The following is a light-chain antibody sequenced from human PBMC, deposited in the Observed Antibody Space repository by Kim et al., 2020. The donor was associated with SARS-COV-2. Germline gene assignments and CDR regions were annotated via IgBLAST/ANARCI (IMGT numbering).Light chain of an antibody. CDR1: SSNIGNNA. J-gene: IGLJ3*02. CDR3: AAWDDSLNGRV. V-gene: IGLV1-36*01. CDR2: YDD. Sequence: QSVLTQPPSVSEAPRQRVTISCSGSSSNIGNNAVNWYQQLPGKAPKLLIYYDDLLPSGVSDRFSGSKSGTSASLAISGLQSEVEADYYCAAWDDSLNGRVFGGGTQLTVL.